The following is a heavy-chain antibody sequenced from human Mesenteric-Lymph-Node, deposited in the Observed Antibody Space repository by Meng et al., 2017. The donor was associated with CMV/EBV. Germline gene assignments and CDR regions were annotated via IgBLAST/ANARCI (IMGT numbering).Heavy chain of an antibody. CDR3: AKSFPVRGVFIDY. V-gene: IGHV3-30*02. CDR1: GLIFSSYG. D-gene: IGHD3-10*01. CDR2: MRFDGGDK. J-gene: IGHJ4*02. Sequence: GESLKISCPSSGLIFSSYGMHWVRPAPGKGLGWVTYMRFDGGDKYYADSVKGRFTISRDNSKNTLYLQMNSLRPEDTALYYCAKSFPVRGVFIDYWGQGTLVTVSS.